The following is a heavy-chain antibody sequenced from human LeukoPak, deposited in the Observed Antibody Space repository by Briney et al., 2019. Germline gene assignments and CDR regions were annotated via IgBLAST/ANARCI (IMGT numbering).Heavy chain of an antibody. CDR1: GFRLSSYV. V-gene: IGHV3-23*01. D-gene: IGHD4-17*01. Sequence: GGSLRLSCAASGFRLSSYVVTGVRQAPGKGLEWVSSITGGGGKTFYADAVKGRFTISRDDSENTVYLQMNSLRADDTAVYYCAKDPNGDYLGAFDAWGQGTMVTVSS. CDR2: ITGGGGKT. J-gene: IGHJ3*01. CDR3: AKDPNGDYLGAFDA.